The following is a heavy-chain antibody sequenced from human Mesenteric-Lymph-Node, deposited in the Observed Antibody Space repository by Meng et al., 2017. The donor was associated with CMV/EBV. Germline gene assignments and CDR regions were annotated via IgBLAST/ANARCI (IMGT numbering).Heavy chain of an antibody. CDR2: INHSGST. CDR3: ARGSSYDILTGYFDY. V-gene: IGHV4-34*01. D-gene: IGHD3-9*01. J-gene: IGHJ4*02. CDR1: GGSFSGYY. Sequence: QVQFHRGAAGLLKPSEALSVTGAAYGGSFSGYYWNWIRQSPEKGLEWIGEINHSGSTTYNPSFTSRIIISVDTSTNQISLNMSSVTAADTAVYYCARGSSYDILTGYFDYWGQGALVTVSS.